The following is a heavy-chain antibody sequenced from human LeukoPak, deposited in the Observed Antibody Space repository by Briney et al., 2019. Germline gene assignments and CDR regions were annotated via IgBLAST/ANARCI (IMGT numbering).Heavy chain of an antibody. Sequence: GGSLRLSCAASGFTFTRYWMCWVRQAPGKGLEWVANIHQDGSEQYYLDSVEGRFTISRDNAKNSLYLQMDNLRAEDTAVYYCSNGIYSSSYWGQGTLVTVSS. V-gene: IGHV3-7*01. J-gene: IGHJ4*02. D-gene: IGHD6-6*01. CDR2: IHQDGSEQ. CDR1: GFTFTRYW. CDR3: SNGIYSSSY.